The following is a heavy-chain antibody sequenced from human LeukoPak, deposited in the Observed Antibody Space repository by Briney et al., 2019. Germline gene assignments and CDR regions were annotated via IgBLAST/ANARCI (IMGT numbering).Heavy chain of an antibody. V-gene: IGHV4-30-4*08. CDR3: ARTLHYYDNCWDY. CDR1: GGSISSGDYY. D-gene: IGHD3-22*01. CDR2: IYYSGST. Sequence: SETLSLTCTVSGGSISSGDYYWSWIRQPPGKGLEWIVYIYYSGSTYYNPSLKSRVTISVDTSKNQFSLKLSSVTAADTAVYYCARTLHYYDNCWDYWGQGTLVTVSS. J-gene: IGHJ4*02.